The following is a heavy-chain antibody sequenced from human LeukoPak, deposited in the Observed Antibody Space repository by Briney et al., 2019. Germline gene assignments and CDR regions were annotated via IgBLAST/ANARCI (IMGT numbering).Heavy chain of an antibody. D-gene: IGHD2-21*01. J-gene: IGHJ3*02. CDR1: GYSISSGYY. V-gene: IGHV4-38-2*02. CDR2: IYHSGST. Sequence: SETLSLTCTVSGYSISSGYYWGWIRQPPGKGLEWIGSIYHSGSTYYNPSLKSRVTISVDTSKNQFSLKLSSVTAADTAVYYCARDGEGRILWWWPDAFDIWGQGTMVTVPS. CDR3: ARDGEGRILWWWPDAFDI.